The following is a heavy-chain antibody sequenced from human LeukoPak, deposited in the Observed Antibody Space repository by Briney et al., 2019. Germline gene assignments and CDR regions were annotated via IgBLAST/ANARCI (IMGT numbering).Heavy chain of an antibody. CDR1: GFTFSSYA. J-gene: IGHJ4*02. CDR3: AKFLLRSSGWYL. Sequence: GGSLRLSCAASGFTFSSYATSWVRQAPGKGLEWVSAISGSGGSTYYADSVKGRFTISRDNSKNTLYLQMNSLRAEDTAVYYCAKFLLRSSGWYLWGQGTLVTVSS. D-gene: IGHD6-19*01. CDR2: ISGSGGST. V-gene: IGHV3-23*01.